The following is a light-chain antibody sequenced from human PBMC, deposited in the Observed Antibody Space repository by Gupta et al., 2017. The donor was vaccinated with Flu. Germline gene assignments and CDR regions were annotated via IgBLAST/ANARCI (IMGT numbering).Light chain of an antibody. CDR3: QTWDSTPGV. J-gene: IGLJ3*02. V-gene: IGLV3-1*01. CDR2: QDS. Sequence: QLRPGQSPVLVIYQDSKRPSGIPERFSGSNSGNTATLTISGTQAMDEADFYCQTWDSTPGVFGGGTTLTVL.